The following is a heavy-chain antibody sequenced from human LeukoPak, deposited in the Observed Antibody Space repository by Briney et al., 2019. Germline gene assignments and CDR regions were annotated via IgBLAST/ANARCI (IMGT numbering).Heavy chain of an antibody. J-gene: IGHJ6*02. D-gene: IGHD3-22*01. CDR1: GFTFNDYA. CDR2: LSWNGGNI. V-gene: IGHV3-9*01. Sequence: GRSLRLSCAASGFTFNDYAMHWVRQVPGKGLERVSGLSWNGGNIGYADSVKGRFTISRDNAKNSLYLQMNSLRVEDTAFYYCAKGDDSGPFYGMEVWGQGTTVTVSS. CDR3: AKGDDSGPFYGMEV.